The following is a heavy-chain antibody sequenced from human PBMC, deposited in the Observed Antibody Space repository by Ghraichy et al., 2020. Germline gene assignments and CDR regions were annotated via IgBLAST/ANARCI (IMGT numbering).Heavy chain of an antibody. D-gene: IGHD3-3*01. CDR2: ISWNSGSI. J-gene: IGHJ5*02. CDR3: AKATHDFWSGYYAFDP. CDR1: GFTFDDYA. Sequence: LSLTCAASGFTFDDYAMHWVRQAPGKGLEWVSGISWNSGSIGYADSVKGRFTISRDNAKNSLYLQMNSLRAEDTALYYCAKATHDFWSGYYAFDPWGQGTLVTVSS. V-gene: IGHV3-9*01.